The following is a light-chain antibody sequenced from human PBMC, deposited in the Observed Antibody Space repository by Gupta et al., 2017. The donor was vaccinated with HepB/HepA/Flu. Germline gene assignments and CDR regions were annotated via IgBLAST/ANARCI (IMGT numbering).Light chain of an antibody. Sequence: SYELPPPPSVSVSPGQTARITCSGDALPKQYAYWYQQKPGQAPVVVIYKDSERPAGIPERFSGSSSGTTVTLTISGVKAEDEDDYYCQSADSSRGVFGGGTKLTVL. CDR1: ALPKQY. CDR3: QSADSSRGV. V-gene: IGLV3-25*03. J-gene: IGLJ2*01. CDR2: KDS.